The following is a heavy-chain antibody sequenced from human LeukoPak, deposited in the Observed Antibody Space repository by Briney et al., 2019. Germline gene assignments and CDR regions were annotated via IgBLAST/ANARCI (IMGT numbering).Heavy chain of an antibody. V-gene: IGHV3-30*04. CDR3: ARDRGSWVFDY. CDR2: ISYDGSNK. Sequence: PGGSLRLSCAASGFTFSSYAMHWVRQAPGKGLEWVAVISYDGSNKYYADSVKGRFTISRDNSKDTLYLQMNSLRAEDTAVYYCARDRGSWVFDYWGQGTLVTVSS. D-gene: IGHD1-26*01. J-gene: IGHJ4*02. CDR1: GFTFSSYA.